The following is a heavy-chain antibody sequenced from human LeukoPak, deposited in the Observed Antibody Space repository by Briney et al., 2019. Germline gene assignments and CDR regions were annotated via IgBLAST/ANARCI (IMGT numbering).Heavy chain of an antibody. CDR2: ISSSSSYI. J-gene: IGHJ3*02. V-gene: IGHV3-21*01. Sequence: GGSLRLSCAASGFTFSSYSINWVRQAPGKGLEWVSSISSSSSYIYYADSVKGRFTISRDNAKNSLYLQMNSLRAEDTAVYYCARFPDYYDSSGYYSTAFDIWGQGTMVTVSS. CDR1: GFTFSSYS. D-gene: IGHD3-22*01. CDR3: ARFPDYYDSSGYYSTAFDI.